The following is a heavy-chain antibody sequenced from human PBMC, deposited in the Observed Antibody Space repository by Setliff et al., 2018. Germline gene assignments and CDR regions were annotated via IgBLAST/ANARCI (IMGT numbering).Heavy chain of an antibody. V-gene: IGHV4-34*01. J-gene: IGHJ3*02. CDR2: INHSGTT. Sequence: SETLSLTCAASGGTFTYYYWTWIRQPPGKGLEWIGEINHSGTTNYNPSLRSRVTVSIDSSRFQFSLNLRSVTAADTAVYYCAREVGEVVPTSGTFDIWGQGTMVTVS. CDR1: GGTFTYYY. CDR3: AREVGEVVPTSGTFDI. D-gene: IGHD5-12*01.